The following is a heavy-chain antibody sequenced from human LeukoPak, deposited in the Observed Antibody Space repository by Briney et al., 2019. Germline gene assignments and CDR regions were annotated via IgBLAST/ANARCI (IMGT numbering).Heavy chain of an antibody. CDR1: GLSVSSNY. D-gene: IGHD2-15*01. CDR2: IYSGDRT. V-gene: IGHV3-66*01. CDR3: ATKGGSSNYYGMDV. Sequence: PGGSLRLSCAASGLSVSSNYLRWVRQAPGKGLEWVSFIYSGDRTFYADSVKGRFTISRDNSKNTLYLQMNSLRAEDTAVYYCATKGGSSNYYGMDVWGQGTTVTVSS. J-gene: IGHJ6*02.